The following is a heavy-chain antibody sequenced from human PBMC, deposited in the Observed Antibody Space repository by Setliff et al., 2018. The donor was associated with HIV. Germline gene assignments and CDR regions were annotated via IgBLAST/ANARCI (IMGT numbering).Heavy chain of an antibody. CDR3: ARRPMVRGFGRYYFDY. CDR1: GGSIGGYS. Sequence: NPSETLSLTCPVSGGSIGGYSWGWIRQSPGKGLEWIGYIYPSTSANYNPSLKSRVRILLDTSKNQFSLRLTSVTAADTAVYFCARRPMVRGFGRYYFDYWGQGTLVTVSS. V-gene: IGHV4-4*09. CDR2: IYPSTSA. J-gene: IGHJ4*02. D-gene: IGHD3-10*01.